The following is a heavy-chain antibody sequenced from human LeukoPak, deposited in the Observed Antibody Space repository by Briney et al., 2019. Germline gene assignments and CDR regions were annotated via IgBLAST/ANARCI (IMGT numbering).Heavy chain of an antibody. V-gene: IGHV3-73*01. CDR2: IRSKTNSYAT. D-gene: IGHD3-22*01. Sequence: GGSLRLSCAASGFTFSGSIMHWVRQASGKGLEWVGRIRSKTNSYATAYAASVKGRFTISRDDSKNSAYLQMNSLKTEDTAVYYCTTSPSGSSGRNAFDIWGHGTMVTVSS. CDR1: GFTFSGSI. CDR3: TTSPSGSSGRNAFDI. J-gene: IGHJ3*02.